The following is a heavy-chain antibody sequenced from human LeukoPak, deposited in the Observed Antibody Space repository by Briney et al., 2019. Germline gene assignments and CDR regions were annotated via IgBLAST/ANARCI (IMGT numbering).Heavy chain of an antibody. J-gene: IGHJ4*02. V-gene: IGHV4-39*07. D-gene: IGHD3-9*01. Sequence: PSETLSLTCTVSGGSISSSSYYWGWIRQPPGKGLEWIGSIYYSGSTNYNPSLKSRVTISVDTSKNQFSLKLSSVTAADTAVYYCARVMTRLDILTDPHLDYWGQGTLVTVSS. CDR3: ARVMTRLDILTDPHLDY. CDR1: GGSISSSSYY. CDR2: IYYSGST.